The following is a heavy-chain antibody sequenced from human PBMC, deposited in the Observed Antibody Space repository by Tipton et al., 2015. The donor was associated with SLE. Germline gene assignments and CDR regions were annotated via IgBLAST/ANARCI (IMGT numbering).Heavy chain of an antibody. V-gene: IGHV4-39*07. CDR1: GGSVTSSYY. CDR2: IYYSGYT. Sequence: TLSLTCTVSGGSVTSSYYWGWIRQPPGKGLEWIGNIYYSGYTYYNPSLKSRVTMSVDTSKNQLSLKLSSVTAADTALYYCAREKISSGYYIEYWGQGTLVTVSS. J-gene: IGHJ4*02. CDR3: AREKISSGYYIEY. D-gene: IGHD3-22*01.